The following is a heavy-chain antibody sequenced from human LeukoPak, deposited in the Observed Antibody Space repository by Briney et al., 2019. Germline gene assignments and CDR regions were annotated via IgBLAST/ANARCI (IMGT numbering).Heavy chain of an antibody. CDR1: GFNFDDYG. CDR2: INWNGGGT. V-gene: IGHV3-20*04. J-gene: IGHJ4*02. Sequence: PGGSLRLSXAASGFNFDDYGMSWVRQAPGKGLEWVSGINWNGGGTGYADFVKGRFTISRDNAKNSLYLQINSLRAEDTALYYCARGDYYGSGSSGGDYWGQGTLVTVSS. CDR3: ARGDYYGSGSSGGDY. D-gene: IGHD3-10*01.